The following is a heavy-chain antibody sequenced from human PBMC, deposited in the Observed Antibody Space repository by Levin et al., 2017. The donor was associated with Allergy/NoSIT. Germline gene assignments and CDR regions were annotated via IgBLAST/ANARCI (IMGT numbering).Heavy chain of an antibody. CDR1: GFTFSSYW. V-gene: IGHV3-7*04. J-gene: IGHJ3*02. CDR3: ARTRGHEGDAFDI. Sequence: GGSLRLSCAASGFTFSSYWMSWVRQAPGKGLEWVANIKQDGSEKYYVDSVKGRFTISRDNAKNSLYLQMNSLRAEDTAVYYCARTRGHEGDAFDIWGQGTMVTVSS. CDR2: IKQDGSEK.